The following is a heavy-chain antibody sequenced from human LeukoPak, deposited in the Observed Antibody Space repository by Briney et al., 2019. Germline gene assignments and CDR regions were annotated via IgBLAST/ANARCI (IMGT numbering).Heavy chain of an antibody. Sequence: ASVKVSCXASGYTFTNYGITWMRQAPGQGLERMGWINTYNGNTNYAQKLQGRVTITTDTSTSTAYMELRSLRSDDTAVFYCARDLVDGVGAPGAYWGQGALVTVSS. V-gene: IGHV1-18*01. CDR1: GYTFTNYG. CDR2: INTYNGNT. J-gene: IGHJ4*02. CDR3: ARDLVDGVGAPGAY. D-gene: IGHD1-26*01.